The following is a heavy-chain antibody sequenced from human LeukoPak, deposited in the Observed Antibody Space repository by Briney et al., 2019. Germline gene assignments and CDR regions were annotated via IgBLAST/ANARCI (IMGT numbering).Heavy chain of an antibody. V-gene: IGHV1-2*02. CDR1: GYTFTSYY. CDR2: INPNSGVT. J-gene: IGHJ4*02. Sequence: ASVKVSCKTFGYTFTSYYIHWVRQAPGQGLEWMGWINPNSGVTNYEQKFQGRVTMARVTSISTAYMELSSLRSDDTAVYYCARGAHASGWYGDFDYWGQGTLVTVSS. CDR3: ARGAHASGWYGDFDY. D-gene: IGHD6-19*01.